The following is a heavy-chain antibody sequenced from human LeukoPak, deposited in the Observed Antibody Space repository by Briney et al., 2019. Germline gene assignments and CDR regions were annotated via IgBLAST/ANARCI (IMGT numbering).Heavy chain of an antibody. V-gene: IGHV4-39*01. CDR2: IYYSGST. CDR1: GGSFSSSSYY. D-gene: IGHD1-1*01. CDR3: ARHQEGPTGNFDY. Sequence: SETLSLTCTVSGGSFSSSSYYWGWIRQPPGKGLEWIGSIYYSGSTYYNPSLKSRVTISVDTSKNQFSLKLSSVTAADTAVYYCARHQEGPTGNFDYWGQGTLVTVSS. J-gene: IGHJ4*02.